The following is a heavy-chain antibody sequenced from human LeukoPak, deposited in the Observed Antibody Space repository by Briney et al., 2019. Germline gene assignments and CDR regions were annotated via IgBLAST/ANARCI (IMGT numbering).Heavy chain of an antibody. CDR3: ARDSSSGFDAFDI. V-gene: IGHV1-2*02. D-gene: IGHD6-6*01. CDR1: GYTFTGYY. Sequence: GASVKVSCKASGYTFTGYYMHWVWQAPGQGLEWMGWINPNSGGTNYAQKFQGRVTMTRGTSISTAYMELSRLRSDDTAVYYCARDSSSGFDAFDIWGQGTMVTVSS. J-gene: IGHJ3*02. CDR2: INPNSGGT.